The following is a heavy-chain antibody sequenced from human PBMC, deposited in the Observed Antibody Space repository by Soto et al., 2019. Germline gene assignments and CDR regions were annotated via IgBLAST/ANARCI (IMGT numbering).Heavy chain of an antibody. CDR1: GFTFSSYW. CDR3: ASSFGEFSPRGSNYYYCYMDV. Sequence: EVQLVESGGGLVQPGGSLRLSCAASGFTFSSYWMSWVRQAPGKGLEWVANIKQDGSEKYYVDSVKGRFTISRDNAKNSLYQQKNSLRAESTAVYYCASSFGEFSPRGSNYYYCYMDVWGKGTTVTVSS. CDR2: IKQDGSEK. J-gene: IGHJ6*03. D-gene: IGHD3-10*01. V-gene: IGHV3-7*01.